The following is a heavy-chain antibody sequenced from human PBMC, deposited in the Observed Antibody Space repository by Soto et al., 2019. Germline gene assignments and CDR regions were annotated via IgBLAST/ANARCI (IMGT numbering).Heavy chain of an antibody. Sequence: QVQLVQSGAEVKKPGASVKVSCKASGYTFTSYDINWVRQATGQGLEWMGWMNPNSGNTGYAQKLQGRVTMTRNTYISTAYMELSSMRSEDTAVYYCARPELVHNWFDPWGQGTLVTVSS. CDR2: MNPNSGNT. J-gene: IGHJ5*02. CDR3: ARPELVHNWFDP. D-gene: IGHD6-13*01. CDR1: GYTFTSYD. V-gene: IGHV1-8*01.